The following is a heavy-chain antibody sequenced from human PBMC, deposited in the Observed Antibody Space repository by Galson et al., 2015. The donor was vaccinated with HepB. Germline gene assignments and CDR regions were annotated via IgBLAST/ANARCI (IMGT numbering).Heavy chain of an antibody. CDR1: GFNFNYYA. Sequence: SLRLSCAASGFNFNYYAMHWVRQAPGRGLEYISGITNDGVGTNYADSVNGRFTISRDNARESLNLQVTSLRPEDTALYYCVKEDILSGFSVGSFHVWGQGTMVTVSS. V-gene: IGHV3-64D*06. CDR3: VKEDILSGFSVGSFHV. J-gene: IGHJ3*01. CDR2: ITNDGVGT. D-gene: IGHD3-9*01.